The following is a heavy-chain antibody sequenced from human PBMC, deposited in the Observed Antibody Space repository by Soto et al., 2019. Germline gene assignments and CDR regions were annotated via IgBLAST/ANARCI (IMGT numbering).Heavy chain of an antibody. Sequence: PGGSLRLSCAASGFTFSSYAMSWVRQAPGKGLEWVSAIIGSGGSTYYADSVKGRFTISRDNSKNTLYLQMNSLRAEDTAVYYCARMTTVTTNAFDIWGQGTMVTVSS. J-gene: IGHJ3*02. CDR1: GFTFSSYA. V-gene: IGHV3-23*01. CDR2: IIGSGGST. CDR3: ARMTTVTTNAFDI. D-gene: IGHD4-17*01.